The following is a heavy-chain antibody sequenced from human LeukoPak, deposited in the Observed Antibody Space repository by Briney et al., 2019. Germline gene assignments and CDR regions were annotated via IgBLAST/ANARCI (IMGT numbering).Heavy chain of an antibody. CDR2: TSSSGANT. V-gene: IGHV3-21*06. CDR1: GFTVSSSY. J-gene: IGHJ4*02. CDR3: ASRRVAVPSTRAFDY. D-gene: IGHD2-21*01. Sequence: GGSLRLSCAASGFTVSSSYMSWVRQAPGKGLEWVSSTSSSGANTYYAESVKGRFTISRDNAKNSLYLQMSSLRAEDTAVYYCASRRVAVPSTRAFDYWAREPWSPSPQ.